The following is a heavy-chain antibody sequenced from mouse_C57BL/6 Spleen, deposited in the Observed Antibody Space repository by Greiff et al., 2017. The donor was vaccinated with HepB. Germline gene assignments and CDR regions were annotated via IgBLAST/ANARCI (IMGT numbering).Heavy chain of an antibody. D-gene: IGHD2-5*01. CDR1: GYTFTSYN. CDR3: ASYYSNSYAMDY. Sequence: QVQLKQSGAELVRPGASVKMSCKASGYTFTSYNMHWVKQTPRQGLEWIGAIYPGNGDTSYNQKFKGKATLTVDKSSSTAYMQLSSLTSEDSAVYFCASYYSNSYAMDYWGQGTSVTVSS. J-gene: IGHJ4*01. CDR2: IYPGNGDT. V-gene: IGHV1-12*01.